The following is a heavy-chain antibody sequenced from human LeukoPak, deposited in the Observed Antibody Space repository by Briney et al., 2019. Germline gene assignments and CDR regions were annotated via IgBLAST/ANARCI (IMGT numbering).Heavy chain of an antibody. CDR2: IYSSGNT. CDR1: GASISGSGYY. CDR3: AKSNGYGLIDY. J-gene: IGHJ4*02. D-gene: IGHD5-12*01. Sequence: PSETLSLTCAVSGASISGSGYYWGWIRQSPGKGLEWIGNIYSSGNTYYNASLKSRVTMYIDTSKNQFSLKLSSVTAADTAMYYCAKSNGYGLIDYWGQGTLVTVSS. V-gene: IGHV4-39*01.